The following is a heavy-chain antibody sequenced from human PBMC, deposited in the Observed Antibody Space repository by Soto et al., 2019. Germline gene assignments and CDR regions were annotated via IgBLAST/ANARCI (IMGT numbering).Heavy chain of an antibody. CDR2: ISGNHGNT. D-gene: IGHD4-17*01. CDR1: GYTFINHG. CDR3: ARDFYALPYYLEY. V-gene: IGHV1-18*01. J-gene: IGHJ4*02. Sequence: ASVKVSCKASGYTFINHGISWVRQAPGQGLERMGWISGNHGNTKYARKFQGRVTMTTDTSTSTAYMELRSLRSNDTAVYYCARDFYALPYYLEYPVQRATDTVSS.